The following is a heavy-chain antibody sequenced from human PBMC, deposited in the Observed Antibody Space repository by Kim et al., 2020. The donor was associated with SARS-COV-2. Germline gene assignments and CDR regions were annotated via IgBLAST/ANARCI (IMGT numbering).Heavy chain of an antibody. CDR1: GGTFSSYA. V-gene: IGHV1-69*13. J-gene: IGHJ3*02. D-gene: IGHD6-13*01. Sequence: SVKVSCKASGGTFSSYAISWVRQAPGQGLEWMGGIIPIFGTANYAQKFQGRVTITADESTSTAYMELSSLRSEDTAVYYCARAITAPFDAFDIWGQGTMVTVSS. CDR3: ARAITAPFDAFDI. CDR2: IIPIFGTA.